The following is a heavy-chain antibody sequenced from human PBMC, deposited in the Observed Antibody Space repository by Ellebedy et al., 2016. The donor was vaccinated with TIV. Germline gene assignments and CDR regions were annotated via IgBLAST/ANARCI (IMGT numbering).Heavy chain of an antibody. CDR1: GFTFSSYS. CDR2: ISSSSSYI. Sequence: PGGSLRLSCAASGFTFSSYSMNWVRQAPGKGLEWVSSISSSSSYIYYADSVKGRFTISRDNAKNSLYLQMNSLRAEDTAVYYCARDVGPYYYDSSGYYPLDYWGQGTLVTVSS. CDR3: ARDVGPYYYDSSGYYPLDY. D-gene: IGHD3-22*01. J-gene: IGHJ4*02. V-gene: IGHV3-21*01.